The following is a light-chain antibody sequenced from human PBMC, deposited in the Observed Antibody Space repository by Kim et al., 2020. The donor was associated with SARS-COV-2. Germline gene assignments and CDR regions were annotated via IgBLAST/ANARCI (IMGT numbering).Light chain of an antibody. CDR1: TVSVTSGYF. J-gene: IGLJ2*01. Sequence: PGGTVTLTCASNTVSVTSGYFPNWVQQKPGQAPRALIYSTSNKYSWTPARFSGSLLGDRAALTLSGAQPEDEAEYYCLLYHGGKLVFGGGTQLTVL. CDR2: STS. V-gene: IGLV7-43*01. CDR3: LLYHGGKLV.